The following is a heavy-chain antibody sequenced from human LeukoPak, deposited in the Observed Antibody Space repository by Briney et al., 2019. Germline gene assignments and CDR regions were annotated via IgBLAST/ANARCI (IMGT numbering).Heavy chain of an antibody. J-gene: IGHJ5*02. Sequence: GASVKVSCKASGYSFTGHYMHWVRQAPGQGLEWMGGIIPIFGTANYAQKFQGRVTITADESTSTAYMELSSLRSEDTAVYYCASRVDDWFDPWGQGTLVTVS. CDR1: GYSFTGHY. CDR2: IIPIFGTA. V-gene: IGHV1-69*13. CDR3: ASRVDDWFDP. D-gene: IGHD5-24*01.